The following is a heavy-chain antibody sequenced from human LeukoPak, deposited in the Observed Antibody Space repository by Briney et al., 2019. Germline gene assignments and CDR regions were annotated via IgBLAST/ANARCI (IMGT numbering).Heavy chain of an antibody. CDR2: IYTSGST. V-gene: IGHV4-4*07. CDR1: GGSISSYY. CDR3: ARDYLYYDSSGYYLYYYYYGMDV. Sequence: PSETLSLTCTVSGGSISSYYWSWIRQPAGKGLEWIGRIYTSGSTNYNPSLKSRVTMSVDTSKNQFSLKLSSVTAADTAVYYCARDYLYYDSSGYYLYYYYYGMDVWGQGTTVTVSS. J-gene: IGHJ6*02. D-gene: IGHD3-22*01.